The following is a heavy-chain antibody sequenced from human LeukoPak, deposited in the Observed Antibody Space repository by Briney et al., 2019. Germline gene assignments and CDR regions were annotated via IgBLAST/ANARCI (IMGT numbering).Heavy chain of an antibody. V-gene: IGHV3-43*01. CDR1: GFTYHDYG. CDR2: ISRDGGIT. CDR3: TKRGNVHYFES. J-gene: IGHJ4*02. Sequence: GESVTLFCAACGFTYHDYGMLWVRHGSGQVLPWVSVISRDGGITYYVVSVKVRFTISRYNNNNFLYLQMNSLRSEDTALYYCTKRGNVHYFESWGQGTLVTVSS.